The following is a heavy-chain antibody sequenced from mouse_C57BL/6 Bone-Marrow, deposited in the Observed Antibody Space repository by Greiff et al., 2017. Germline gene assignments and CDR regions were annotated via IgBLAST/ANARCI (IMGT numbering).Heavy chain of an antibody. CDR3: AREFTTVVATDYAMDY. Sequence: EVMLVESEGGLVQPGSSMKLSCTASGFTFSDYYMAWVRQVPEKGLEWVANINYDGSSTYYLDSLKSRFIISRDNAKNILYLQMSSLKSEHTATYYCAREFTTVVATDYAMDYWGQGTSVTVSS. V-gene: IGHV5-16*01. D-gene: IGHD1-1*01. J-gene: IGHJ4*01. CDR1: GFTFSDYY. CDR2: INYDGSST.